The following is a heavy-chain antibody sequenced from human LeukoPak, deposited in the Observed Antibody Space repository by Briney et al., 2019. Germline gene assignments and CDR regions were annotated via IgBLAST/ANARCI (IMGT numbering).Heavy chain of an antibody. CDR1: GFPFGDVY. D-gene: IGHD1-26*01. V-gene: IGHV3-11*05. CDR2: ISGTSTYR. Sequence: PGGSLRLSCAASGFPFGDVYMGWIRQAPGKGLEWVSYISGTSTYRNYADSVRGRFTISRDNAKNSVYLQMNSLRAEDTAVYYCARGYEGVGFYWGQGTLVTVSS. J-gene: IGHJ4*02. CDR3: ARGYEGVGFY.